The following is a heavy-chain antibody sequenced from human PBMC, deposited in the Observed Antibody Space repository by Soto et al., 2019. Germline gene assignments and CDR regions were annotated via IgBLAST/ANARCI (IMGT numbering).Heavy chain of an antibody. CDR2: ISGSGGAT. CDR3: AKDLGRPVRTDDPTWYFDV. Sequence: EVQLLESGGGLVQPGGSLSLSCAASGFTFSSYAMSWVRQTPGKGLEWVAGISGSGGATYYADAVKGRLTISRDNSTNRLYLKNTILRAENTAVYYGAKDLGRPVRTDDPTWYFDVWGRGTLVTVSS. V-gene: IGHV3-23*01. D-gene: IGHD2-8*01. J-gene: IGHJ2*01. CDR1: GFTFSSYA.